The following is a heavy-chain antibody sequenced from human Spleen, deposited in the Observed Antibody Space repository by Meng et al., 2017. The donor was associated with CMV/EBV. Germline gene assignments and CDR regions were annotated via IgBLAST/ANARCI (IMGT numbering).Heavy chain of an antibody. V-gene: IGHV1-2*02. CDR3: AREYYDFWSGHFYYFDY. Sequence: ASVKVSCKASGYTFTGYYMHWVRQAPGQGLEWMGWINPNCGGTNYAQKFQGRVTMTRDTSISTAYMELSRLRSDDTAVYYCAREYYDFWSGHFYYFDYWGQGTLVTVSS. J-gene: IGHJ4*02. D-gene: IGHD3-3*01. CDR2: INPNCGGT. CDR1: GYTFTGYY.